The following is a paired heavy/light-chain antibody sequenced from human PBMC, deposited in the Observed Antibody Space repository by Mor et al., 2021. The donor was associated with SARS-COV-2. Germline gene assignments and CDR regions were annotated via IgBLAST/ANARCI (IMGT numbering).Heavy chain of an antibody. CDR3: ARGSYGDYAGLIKGPQH. CDR2: INPSGGST. J-gene: IGHJ1*01. V-gene: IGHV1-46*01. Sequence: QVQLVQSGAEVKKPGASVKVSCKASGYTFISDYMHWVRQAPGQGLEWMGIINPSGGSTSYAQKFQDRLTMTRDTSTSTVYMELSSLRSEDTAVYYCARGSYGDYAGLIKGPQHWGQGTLVTVSS. D-gene: IGHD4-17*01. CDR1: GYTFISDY.
Light chain of an antibody. J-gene: IGLJ3*02. CDR3: AVWDDSLSGWV. Sequence: QSLLTQPPSASGTPGQRVTISCSGSSSNIGNNAVNWYQQLPGTAPKLLIYTNNQRPSGVPDRFSGSKSGTSASLAISGLQSEDEADYYCAVWDDSLSGWVFGGGTKLTVL. CDR2: TNN. V-gene: IGLV1-44*01. CDR1: SSNIGNNA.